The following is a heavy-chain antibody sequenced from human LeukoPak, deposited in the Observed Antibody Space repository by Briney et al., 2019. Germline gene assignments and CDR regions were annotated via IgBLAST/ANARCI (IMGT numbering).Heavy chain of an antibody. CDR3: AKSTMFRRGIGYFDY. V-gene: IGHV3-33*06. CDR1: GFTFSSYG. J-gene: IGHJ4*02. CDR2: IWYDGSNK. Sequence: QTGGSLRLSCAASGFTFSSYGMHWVRQAPGKGLEWVGVIWYDGSNKYYADSVNGRFTISRDNSKNTLYLQMNSLRAEDTAVYYCAKSTMFRRGIGYFDYWGQGTLVTVSS. D-gene: IGHD6-13*01.